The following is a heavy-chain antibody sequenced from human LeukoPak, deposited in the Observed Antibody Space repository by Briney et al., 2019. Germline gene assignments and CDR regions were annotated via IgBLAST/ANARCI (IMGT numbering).Heavy chain of an antibody. CDR2: ITGRT. CDR3: VRSDPSGMDL. CDR1: GFTFSSYA. V-gene: IGHV3-23*01. Sequence: GGSLRLSCAASGFTFSSYAMSRVRQAPGKGLEWVSTITGRTYYADSVKGRFTVSRDNSKNTLYLQMNSLRAEDTAVYYCVRSDPSGMDLWGQGTTVTVSS. J-gene: IGHJ6*02. D-gene: IGHD2-21*02.